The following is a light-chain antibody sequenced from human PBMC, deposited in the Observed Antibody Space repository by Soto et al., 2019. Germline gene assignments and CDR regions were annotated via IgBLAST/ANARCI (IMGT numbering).Light chain of an antibody. Sequence: DTQMTQSPSSLSASVGDRVTITCRASQTVRRYLNWYQQKPGKAPTLLIYAASTLESAVPPRFSGAGSETEFTLTINGLQPADFATYYCQQTCSTPFTFGQGTRLE. J-gene: IGKJ5*01. V-gene: IGKV1-39*01. CDR2: AAS. CDR3: QQTCSTPFT. CDR1: QTVRRY.